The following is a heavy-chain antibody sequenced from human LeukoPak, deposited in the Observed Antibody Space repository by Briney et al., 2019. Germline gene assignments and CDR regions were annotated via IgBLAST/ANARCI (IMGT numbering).Heavy chain of an antibody. D-gene: IGHD4-23*01. Sequence: PGGSLRLSCAASGFTFDDYCMSWVRQAPGKGLEWVSGINWNGGSTGYADSVKGRFTISRDNDKNSLYLQMNSLRAEDTALYYCARDATVVTPTWFDPWGEGTLVTVSS. J-gene: IGHJ5*02. V-gene: IGHV3-20*04. CDR1: GFTFDDYC. CDR3: ARDATVVTPTWFDP. CDR2: INWNGGST.